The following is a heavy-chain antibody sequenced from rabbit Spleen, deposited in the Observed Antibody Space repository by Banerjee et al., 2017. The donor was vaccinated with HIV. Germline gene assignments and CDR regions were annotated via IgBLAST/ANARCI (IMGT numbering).Heavy chain of an antibody. Sequence: QSLEESGGGLVTPGASLTLTCTASGFSFSTSYYMCWVRQAPGKGLEWIACIYGGASNTYYASWVNGRFTISKTSSTTVTLQMTSLTAADTATYFCARSNKAYDYFDLWGPGTLVTVS. CDR2: IYGGASNT. J-gene: IGHJ4*01. CDR3: ARSNKAYDYFDL. CDR1: GFSFSTSYY. D-gene: IGHD6-1*01. V-gene: IGHV1S40*01.